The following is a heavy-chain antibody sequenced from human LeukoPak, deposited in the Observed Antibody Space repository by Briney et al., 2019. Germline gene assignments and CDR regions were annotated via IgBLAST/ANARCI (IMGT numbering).Heavy chain of an antibody. J-gene: IGHJ3*02. CDR2: ISGSGGST. D-gene: IGHD3-22*01. CDR1: GFTFSSYA. CDR3: AREVYYDSSAGAFDI. V-gene: IGHV3-23*01. Sequence: PGGSLRLSCAASGFTFSSYAMSWVRQAPGKGLEWVSAISGSGGSTYYADSVKGRFTISRDNAKNSLYLQMNSLRAEDTAVYYCAREVYYDSSAGAFDIWGQGTMVTVSS.